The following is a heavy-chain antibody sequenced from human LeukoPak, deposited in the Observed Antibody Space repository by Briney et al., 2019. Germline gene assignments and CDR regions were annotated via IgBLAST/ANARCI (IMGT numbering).Heavy chain of an antibody. CDR2: IYYSGGT. D-gene: IGHD5-12*01. V-gene: IGHV4-59*01. Sequence: SSETLSLTCNVSGDSFSSGYWSWIRQPPGKGLEWIGYIYYSGGTNYNPSLKSRVTISVDTSKNQFSLRLSSVTAADTAVFYCARGYSGFPYYLDYWGQGTLVTVSS. CDR3: ARGYSGFPYYLDY. CDR1: GDSFSSGY. J-gene: IGHJ4*02.